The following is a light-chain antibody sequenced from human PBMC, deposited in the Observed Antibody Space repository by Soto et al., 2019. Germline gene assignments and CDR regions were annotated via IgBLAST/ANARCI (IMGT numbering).Light chain of an antibody. V-gene: IGKV3-20*01. CDR3: QQYGSSPGIT. Sequence: EIVLTQSPGTLSLSPGARATLSCRASQSVSSSYLAWYQQKPGQAPRLLIHGASSRATGIPDRFSGSGSGTDFTLTISRLEPEDFAVYYCQQYGSSPGITFGQGTRLDIK. CDR2: GAS. J-gene: IGKJ5*01. CDR1: QSVSSSY.